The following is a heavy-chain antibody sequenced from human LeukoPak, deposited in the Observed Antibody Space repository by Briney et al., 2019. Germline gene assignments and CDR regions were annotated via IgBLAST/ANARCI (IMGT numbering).Heavy chain of an antibody. CDR3: ARDNFKRDVGLLFGYYYYYMDV. V-gene: IGHV3-48*03. CDR1: GFTFSSYE. Sequence: GGSLRLSCAASGFTFSSYEMNWVRQAPGKGLEWVSYISSSGSTIYYADSVKGRFTISRDNAKNSLYLQMNSLRAEDTAVYYCARDNFKRDVGLLFGYYYYYMDVWGKGTTVTISS. J-gene: IGHJ6*03. D-gene: IGHD2-21*02. CDR2: ISSSGSTI.